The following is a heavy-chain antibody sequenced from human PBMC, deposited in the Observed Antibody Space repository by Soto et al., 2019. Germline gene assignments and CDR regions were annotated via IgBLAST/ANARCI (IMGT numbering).Heavy chain of an antibody. J-gene: IGHJ5*02. Sequence: QVQLVQSGAEVKKPGSSVKVSCKASGGTFSSYAISWVRQAPGQGLEWMGGIIPIFGTANYAQKFQGRVTITADESTCTAYVELSSLGCEDTAVYYCAKDLEVVPAASFSSWFDPWGQGTLVTVSS. V-gene: IGHV1-69*01. CDR1: GGTFSSYA. CDR2: IIPIFGTA. CDR3: AKDLEVVPAASFSSWFDP. D-gene: IGHD2-2*01.